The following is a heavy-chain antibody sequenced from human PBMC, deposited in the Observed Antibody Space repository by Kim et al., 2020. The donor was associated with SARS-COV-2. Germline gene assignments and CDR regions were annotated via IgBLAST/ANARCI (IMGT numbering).Heavy chain of an antibody. J-gene: IGHJ5*02. CDR3: ARLEYSSGWFDP. Sequence: NPTPSSQGHVTISADKSTSTAYLQWSSLKASDTAMYYCARLEYSSGWFDPWGQGTLVTVSS. V-gene: IGHV5-10-1*01. D-gene: IGHD6-19*01.